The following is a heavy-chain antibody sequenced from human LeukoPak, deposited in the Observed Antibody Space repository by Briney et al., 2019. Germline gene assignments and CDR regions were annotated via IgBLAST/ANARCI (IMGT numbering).Heavy chain of an antibody. J-gene: IGHJ6*04. CDR2: IDPSDSDT. CDR1: GYTFTSHW. V-gene: IGHV5-51*01. D-gene: IGHD3-10*01. Sequence: GESLKISCQGSGYTFTSHWIGWVRQMPGKGLEWMGIIDPSDSDTTYSPSFQGQVTISADNSISTAYMFWGSLKASDTAKYYCARSSASYHFDMDVWGKGTTVTVSS. CDR3: ARSSASYHFDMDV.